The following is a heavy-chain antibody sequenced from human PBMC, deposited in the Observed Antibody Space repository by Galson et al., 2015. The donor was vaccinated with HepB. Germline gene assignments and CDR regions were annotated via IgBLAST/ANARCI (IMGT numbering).Heavy chain of an antibody. J-gene: IGHJ4*02. V-gene: IGHV4-34*01. CDR3: ARGRPSAGYCSSTSCYTTTLDY. D-gene: IGHD2-2*02. CDR1: GGSFSGYY. CDR2: INHSGST. Sequence: SETLSLTCAVYGGSFSGYYWSWIRQPPGRGLEWIGEINHSGSTNYNPSLKSRVTISVDTSKNQFSLKLSSVTAADTAVYYCARGRPSAGYCSSTSCYTTTLDYWGQGTLVTVSS.